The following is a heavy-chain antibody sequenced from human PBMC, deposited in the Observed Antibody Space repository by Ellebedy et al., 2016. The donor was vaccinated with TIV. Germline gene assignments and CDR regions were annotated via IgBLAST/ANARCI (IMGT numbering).Heavy chain of an antibody. CDR1: GFTFSDST. V-gene: IGHV3-7*01. CDR2: IKQDGSVH. D-gene: IGHD1-14*01. J-gene: IGHJ4*02. CDR3: ARWAYVNSWYHLDY. Sequence: GESLKISCAASGFTFSDSTMNWVRQAPGKGLEWVASIKQDGSVHFYVNSVRGRFTISRDNSKTSTYLQMNSLRAEDTAVYYCARWAYVNSWYHLDYWGQGTLVTVSS.